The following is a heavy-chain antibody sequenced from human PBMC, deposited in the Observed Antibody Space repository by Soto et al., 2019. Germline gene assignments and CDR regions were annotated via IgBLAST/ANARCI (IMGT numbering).Heavy chain of an antibody. CDR2: VFYTGTT. CDR1: GDSVSSPYY. Sequence: QVQLQESGPGLVKPSGTLSLTCAVSGDSVSSPYYWCWVRQSPGKGLEWIGEVFYTGTTSYNPSLRSRVTISMDKSINQFSLDLSSVTAADTAVYYCARSAGWYAIHAWGPGTLVIVSS. D-gene: IGHD6-19*01. V-gene: IGHV4-4*02. CDR3: ARSAGWYAIHA. J-gene: IGHJ5*02.